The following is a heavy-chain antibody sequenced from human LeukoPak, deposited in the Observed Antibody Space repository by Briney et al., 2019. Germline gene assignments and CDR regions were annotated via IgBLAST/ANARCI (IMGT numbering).Heavy chain of an antibody. CDR1: GGSFSGYY. V-gene: IGHV4-34*01. D-gene: IGHD3-16*01. CDR2: INHSGST. CDR3: ARGEGSYDYVWGSHLKYHFDY. Sequence: PSETLSLTCAVYGGSFSGYYWSWIRQPPGKGLEWIGEINHSGSTNYNPSLKSRVTISVDTSKNQFSLKLSSVTAADTAVYYCARGEGSYDYVWGSHLKYHFDYWGQGTLVTVSS. J-gene: IGHJ4*02.